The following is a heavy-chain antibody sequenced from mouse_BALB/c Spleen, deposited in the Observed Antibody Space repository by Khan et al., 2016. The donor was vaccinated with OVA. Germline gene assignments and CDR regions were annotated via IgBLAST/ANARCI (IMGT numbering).Heavy chain of an antibody. CDR3: ARSCYGNDWFAY. Sequence: VQLKQSGAELVRPGALVKLSCKASGFNIKDYYMLWVKQRPEQGLEWIGWIDPENGNTIYDPKFQAKASITADTSSNTAYLQLSSLTSEDTAVYYCARSCYGNDWFAYWGQGTLVTVSA. CDR2: IDPENGNT. CDR1: GFNIKDYY. V-gene: IGHV14-1*02. D-gene: IGHD2-1*01. J-gene: IGHJ3*01.